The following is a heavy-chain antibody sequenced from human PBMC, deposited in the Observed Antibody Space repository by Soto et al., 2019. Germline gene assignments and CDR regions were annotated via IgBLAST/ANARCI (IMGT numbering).Heavy chain of an antibody. V-gene: IGHV3-21*01. CDR2: ISSSSSYI. D-gene: IGHD1-26*01. J-gene: IGHJ3*02. CDR1: GFTFSSYS. CDR3: AREWGIVGATDAFDI. Sequence: GWSLRLSCAASGFTFSSYSMNWVRQAPGKGLEWVSSISSSSSYIYYADSVKGRFTISRDNAKNSLYLQMNSLRAEDTAVYYCAREWGIVGATDAFDIWGQGTMVTVSS.